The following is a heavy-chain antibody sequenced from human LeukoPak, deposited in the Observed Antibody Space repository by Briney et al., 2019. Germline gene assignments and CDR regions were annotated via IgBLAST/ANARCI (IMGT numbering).Heavy chain of an antibody. CDR3: ARDRILRGSGSFTGDY. CDR2: ISSSSSYI. V-gene: IGHV3-21*01. J-gene: IGHJ4*02. Sequence: GGSLRLSCAASGFTFSSYSMNWVRQAPGKGLEWVSSISSSSSYIYYADSVKGRFTIPRDNAKNSLYLQMNSLRAEDTAVYYCARDRILRGSGSFTGDYWGQGTLVTVSS. CDR1: GFTFSSYS. D-gene: IGHD3-10*01.